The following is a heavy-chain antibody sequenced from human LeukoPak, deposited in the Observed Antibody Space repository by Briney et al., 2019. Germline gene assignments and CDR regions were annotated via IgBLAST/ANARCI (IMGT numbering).Heavy chain of an antibody. V-gene: IGHV4-39*01. CDR1: GGSISSNSYY. CDR3: ARRRYRYFDY. D-gene: IGHD3-9*01. Sequence: SETLSLSCSVSGGSISSNSYYWGWIRQPPGKGLEWNGGIYYSGSTYYNPSLKSRVTLSVDTSKNQFSLKLTSVTAADTAVYYCARRRYRYFDYWGQGTLVTVSS. J-gene: IGHJ4*02. CDR2: IYYSGST.